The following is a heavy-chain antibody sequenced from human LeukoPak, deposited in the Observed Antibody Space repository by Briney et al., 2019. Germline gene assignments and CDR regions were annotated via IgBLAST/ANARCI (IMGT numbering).Heavy chain of an antibody. J-gene: IGHJ4*02. D-gene: IGHD6-13*01. CDR1: GFTFSSYG. CDR3: ARDRGTESSSWYTAYFDY. V-gene: IGHV3-33*01. CDR2: IWYDGSNK. Sequence: GGSLRLSCAASGFTFSSYGMHWVRQAPGKGLEWVAVIWYDGSNKYYAGSVKGRFTISRDNSKNTLYLQMNSLRAEDTAVYYCARDRGTESSSWYTAYFDYWGQGTLVTVSS.